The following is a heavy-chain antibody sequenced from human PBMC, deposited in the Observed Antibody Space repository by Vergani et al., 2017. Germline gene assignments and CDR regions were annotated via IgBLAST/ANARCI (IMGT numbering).Heavy chain of an antibody. CDR1: GFTLGDYA. V-gene: IGHV3-23*04. D-gene: IGHD5-12*01. J-gene: IGHJ4*02. CDR3: AKDYNIMGALHY. CDR2: ITYNGGRT. Sequence: EVHLVESGGGLVQPGRSLRLSCSGSGFTLGDYAMTWVRQAPGKGLEWVSTITYNGGRTYYADSVTGRFTISRDNSKNTLFLQLTTLRAEDTGVYYCAKDYNIMGALHYWGQGTLVAVSS.